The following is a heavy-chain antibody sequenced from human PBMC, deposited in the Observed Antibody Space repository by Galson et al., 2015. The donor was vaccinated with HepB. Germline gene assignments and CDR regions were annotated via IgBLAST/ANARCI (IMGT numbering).Heavy chain of an antibody. CDR1: GYTFTSYG. J-gene: IGHJ3*02. V-gene: IGHV1-18*04. CDR3: ARSPLRNTVPRAFDI. CDR2: ISAYNGNT. D-gene: IGHD4-17*01. Sequence: SVKVSCKASGYTFTSYGISWVRQAPGQGLEWMGWISAYNGNTNYVQKLQGRVTMTTDTSTSTAYMELRSLRSDDTAVYYCARSPLRNTVPRAFDIWGQGTMVTVSS.